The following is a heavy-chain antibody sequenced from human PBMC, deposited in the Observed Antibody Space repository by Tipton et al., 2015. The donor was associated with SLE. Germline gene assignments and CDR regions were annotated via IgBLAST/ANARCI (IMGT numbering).Heavy chain of an antibody. Sequence: TLSLTCSVSGGSISSYYWSWIRQPPGKGLEWIGYIYYSGSTSYNPSLKSRVTISVDTSKNQFSLKLSSVTAADTAVYYCARVDFWSGYYSFDYWGQGTLVTVSS. J-gene: IGHJ4*02. CDR1: GGSISSYY. V-gene: IGHV4-59*01. CDR3: ARVDFWSGYYSFDY. CDR2: IYYSGST. D-gene: IGHD3-3*01.